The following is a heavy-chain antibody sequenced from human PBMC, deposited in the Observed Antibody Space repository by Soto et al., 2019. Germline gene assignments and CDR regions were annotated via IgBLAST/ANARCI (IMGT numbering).Heavy chain of an antibody. V-gene: IGHV5-10-1*01. Sequence: GESLKISCKGSGYSFNNFWITWVRQMPGKGLEWMGRIDPSDSHINYSPSFQGHVTISADKSISTAYLHWSSLKASDTAMYYCARRSPGSEGYWGQGTLVTVSS. J-gene: IGHJ4*02. D-gene: IGHD2-2*01. CDR1: GYSFNNFW. CDR2: IDPSDSHI. CDR3: ARRSPGSEGY.